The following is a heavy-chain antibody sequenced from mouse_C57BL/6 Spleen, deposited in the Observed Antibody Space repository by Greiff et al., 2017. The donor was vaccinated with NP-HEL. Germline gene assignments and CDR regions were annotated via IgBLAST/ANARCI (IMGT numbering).Heavy chain of an antibody. V-gene: IGHV5-17*01. D-gene: IGHD2-12*01. CDR1: GFTFSDYG. CDR2: ISSGSSTI. Sequence: EVKLMESGGGLVKPGGSLKLSCAASGFTFSDYGMHWVRQAPEKGLEWVAYISSGSSTIYYADTVKGRFTISRDNAKNTLFLQMTSLRSEDTAMYYCARDDGERYFDVWGTGTTVTVSS. CDR3: ARDDGERYFDV. J-gene: IGHJ1*03.